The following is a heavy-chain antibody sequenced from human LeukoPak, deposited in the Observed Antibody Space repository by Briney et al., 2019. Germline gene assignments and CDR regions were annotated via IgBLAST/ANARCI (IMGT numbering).Heavy chain of an antibody. V-gene: IGHV4-38-2*02. CDR2: ICPSGNA. D-gene: IGHD3-10*01. CDR1: GDSIISGHC. J-gene: IGHJ5*02. Sequence: SETLSLTCTVSGDSIISGHCWGWIRQPPGKGLEWLGSICPSGNAYYDPSLKSRVTMSVVTSNNQFSLKLSSVTAADTAVYYCARGGGYYGSGSRNNWFDPWGQGTLVTVSS. CDR3: ARGGGYYGSGSRNNWFDP.